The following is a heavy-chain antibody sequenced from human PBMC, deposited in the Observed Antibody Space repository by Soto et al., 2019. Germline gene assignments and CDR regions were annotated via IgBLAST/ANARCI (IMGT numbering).Heavy chain of an antibody. CDR2: ISAYNGNT. CDR1: GYTFTSYG. J-gene: IGHJ4*02. CDR3: ARDNSGEWLVFDY. D-gene: IGHD6-19*01. V-gene: IGHV1-18*01. Sequence: QVQLVQSGAEVKKPGASVKVSCKASGYTFTSYGISWVRQAPGQGLEGMGWISAYNGNTNYAQKLQGRVTMTTDTSTSTAYKELRSLRSNDTAVYYCARDNSGEWLVFDYWGQGTLVTVSS.